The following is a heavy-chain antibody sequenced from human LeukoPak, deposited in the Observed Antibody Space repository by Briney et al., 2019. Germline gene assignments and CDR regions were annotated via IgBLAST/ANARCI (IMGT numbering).Heavy chain of an antibody. CDR1: GGSISRSSHY. CDR2: IYYSGST. D-gene: IGHD2-2*01. V-gene: IGHV4-39*01. CDR3: ARHGRTSDAFDI. J-gene: IGHJ3*02. Sequence: SETLSLTCTVSGGSISRSSHYWGWIRQPPGKGLEWIGSIYYSGSTYYNPSLKSRVTISVDTSKNQFSLKLSSVTAADTAVYYCARHGRTSDAFDIWGQGTMVTVSS.